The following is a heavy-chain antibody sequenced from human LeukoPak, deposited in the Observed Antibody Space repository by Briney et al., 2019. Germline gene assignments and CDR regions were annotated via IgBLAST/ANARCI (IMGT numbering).Heavy chain of an antibody. CDR3: AKDLGPLENAFDI. V-gene: IGHV3-9*01. CDR1: GFTFDDYA. CDR2: ISWNSGSI. D-gene: IGHD7-27*01. J-gene: IGHJ3*02. Sequence: GGSLRLSCAASGFTFDDYAMHWVRQAPGKGLEWVSGISWNSGSIGYADSVKGRFTISRDNAKNSLYLQMNSLRAEDTALYYCAKDLGPLENAFDIWGQGTMVTVSS.